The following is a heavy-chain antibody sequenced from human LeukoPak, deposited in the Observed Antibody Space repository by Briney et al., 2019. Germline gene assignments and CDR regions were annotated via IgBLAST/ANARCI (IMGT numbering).Heavy chain of an antibody. J-gene: IGHJ3*02. CDR3: ARAAGRGFWSGYTSPDAFDI. D-gene: IGHD3-3*01. CDR1: GGTFSSYA. Sequence: ASVKVSCKASGGTFSSYAISWVRQATGQGLEWMGWMNPNSGNTGYAQKFQGRVTITRNTSISTAYMELSSLRSEDTAVYYCARAAGRGFWSGYTSPDAFDIWGQGTMVTVSS. V-gene: IGHV1-8*03. CDR2: MNPNSGNT.